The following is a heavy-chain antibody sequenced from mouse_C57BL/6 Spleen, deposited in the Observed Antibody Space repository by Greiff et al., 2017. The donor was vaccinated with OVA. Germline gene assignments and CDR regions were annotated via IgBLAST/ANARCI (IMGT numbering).Heavy chain of an antibody. CDR1: GFSLTSYG. D-gene: IGHD1-1*01. CDR3: ARTDGSSDYYAMDY. V-gene: IGHV2-2*01. Sequence: VKLMESGPGLVQPSQSLSITCTVSGFSLTSYGVHWVRQSPGKGLAWLGVIWSGGSTDYNAAFISRLSISKDNSKSQVCFKMNSLQADDTAIYYCARTDGSSDYYAMDYWGQGTSGTVSS. CDR2: IWSGGST. J-gene: IGHJ4*01.